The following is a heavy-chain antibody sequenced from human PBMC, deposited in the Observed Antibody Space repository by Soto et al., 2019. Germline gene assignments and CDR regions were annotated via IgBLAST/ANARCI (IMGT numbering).Heavy chain of an antibody. CDR3: ARGPTFYSGSGSYKSRYYYGMDV. J-gene: IGHJ6*02. CDR1: GAPFSGYY. Sequence: SETLSLTCAVYGAPFSGYYWTWIRQPPGKGLEWIGEINHTGSTKYNPSLKSRVTISLDTSKNQFSLSLRSVTAADTAVYYCARGPTFYSGSGSYKSRYYYGMDVWGQGTTVTVSS. CDR2: INHTGST. D-gene: IGHD3-10*01. V-gene: IGHV4-34*01.